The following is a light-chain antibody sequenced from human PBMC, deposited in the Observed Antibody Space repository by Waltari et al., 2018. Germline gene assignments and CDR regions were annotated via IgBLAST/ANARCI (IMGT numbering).Light chain of an antibody. CDR2: QAS. V-gene: IGKV1-5*03. CDR1: QSISVW. Sequence: DIQMTHSPSTLSASVGDRVTITCRASQSISVWLAWYQQKPGTAPKLLIYQASSLVSGVPSRFSGSGSGTEFTLTISRLEPEDFAVYYCQQYGSSPPRTFGQGTKVEIK. J-gene: IGKJ1*01. CDR3: QQYGSSPPRT.